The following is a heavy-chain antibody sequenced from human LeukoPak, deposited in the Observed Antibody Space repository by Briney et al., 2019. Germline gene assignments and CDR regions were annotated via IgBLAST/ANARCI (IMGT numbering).Heavy chain of an antibody. CDR3: AKDGVYDTSGQGGWFDP. Sequence: PGGSLRLSCAASGFTFSNYWMSWVRRAPGKGLEWVANIKQDGSETYYVDSVRGRFTISRDNSKNTLYLQMNSLRAEDTAVYYCAKDGVYDTSGQGGWFDPWGQGTLVTVSS. CDR1: GFTFSNYW. V-gene: IGHV3-7*03. J-gene: IGHJ5*02. D-gene: IGHD3-22*01. CDR2: IKQDGSET.